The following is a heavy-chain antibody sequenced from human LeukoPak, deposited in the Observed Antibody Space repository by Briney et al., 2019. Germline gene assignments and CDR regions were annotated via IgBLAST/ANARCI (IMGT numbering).Heavy chain of an antibody. CDR3: ARDNYGFDC. CDR1: GFTFSNYG. CDR2: IWFDGSAK. Sequence: GGSLRLSCAASGFTFSNYGIHWVRQAPGKGLEWVTVIWFDGSAKYSADFVEGRFTISRDNSENKVYLQMNGLRVEDTAVYYCARDNYGFDCWGQGTLVTVSS. V-gene: IGHV3-33*01. J-gene: IGHJ4*02. D-gene: IGHD3-10*01.